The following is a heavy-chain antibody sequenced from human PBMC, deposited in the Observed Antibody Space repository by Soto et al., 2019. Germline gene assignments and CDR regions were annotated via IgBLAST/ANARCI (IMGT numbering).Heavy chain of an antibody. J-gene: IGHJ4*02. V-gene: IGHV4-39*01. Sequence: QLQLQESGPGLVKPSETLSLTCTVSGGSISSSSYYWGWIRQPPGKGLEWIGSIYYSGSTYYNPSLKSRVTISVDTSKNQFSLKLSSVTAADTAVYYCARHDVGYSYGSTYYLDYWGQGTLVTVSS. D-gene: IGHD5-18*01. CDR1: GGSISSSSYY. CDR2: IYYSGST. CDR3: ARHDVGYSYGSTYYLDY.